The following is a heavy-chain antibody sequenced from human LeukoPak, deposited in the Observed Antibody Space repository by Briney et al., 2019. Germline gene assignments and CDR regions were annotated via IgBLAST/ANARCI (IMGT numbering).Heavy chain of an antibody. CDR3: VFHWNGDAFDI. D-gene: IGHD1-1*01. CDR1: GGSISSSSYY. Sequence: SETLSLTCTVSGGSISSSSYYWGWIRQPPGKGLEWIGSIYYSGSTYYNPSLKSRVTISVDTSKNQFSLKLSSVTAADTAVYYCVFHWNGDAFDIWGQGTMVTVSS. V-gene: IGHV4-39*07. J-gene: IGHJ3*02. CDR2: IYYSGST.